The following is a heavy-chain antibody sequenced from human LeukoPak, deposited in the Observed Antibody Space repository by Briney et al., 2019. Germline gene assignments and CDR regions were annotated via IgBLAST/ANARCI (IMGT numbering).Heavy chain of an antibody. CDR3: SRRFDC. V-gene: IGHV3-48*02. CDR1: GFTFSDYR. Sequence: PGGALRLSCAASGFTFSDYRMNWVRQAPGKGLEWVSYIDGSGDTIYYADSVKGRFTISRDNAKNSLDLQMNSLRDEDTAVYYCSRRFDCWGQGTLVTVSS. CDR2: IDGSGDTI. J-gene: IGHJ4*02.